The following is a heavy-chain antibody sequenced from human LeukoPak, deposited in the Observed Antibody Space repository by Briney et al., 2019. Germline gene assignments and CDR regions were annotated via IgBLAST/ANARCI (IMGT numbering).Heavy chain of an antibody. CDR2: ISGSGGST. V-gene: IGHV3-23*01. J-gene: IGHJ5*02. CDR3: AKSNPAWKDWFDP. Sequence: GGSLRLSCAASGFTVSSNYTSWVRQAPGKGLEWVSAISGSGGSTYYADSVKGRFTISRDNSKNTLYLQMNSLRAEDTAVYYCAKSNPAWKDWFDPWGQGTLVTVSS. D-gene: IGHD1-1*01. CDR1: GFTVSSNY.